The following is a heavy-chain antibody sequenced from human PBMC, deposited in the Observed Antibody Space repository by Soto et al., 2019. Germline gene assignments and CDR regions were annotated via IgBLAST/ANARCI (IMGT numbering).Heavy chain of an antibody. CDR2: ISGSGGST. V-gene: IGHV3-23*01. CDR3: ATGLWYYDSSGYYGPFDY. D-gene: IGHD3-22*01. CDR1: GFTFSSYA. J-gene: IGHJ4*02. Sequence: GGSLRLSCAASGFTFSSYAMSWVRQAPGKGLEWVSAISGSGGSTYYADSVKGRFPISRDNSKNRLYLQMNSLRAEDTAVYYCATGLWYYDSSGYYGPFDYWGQGTLVTVSS.